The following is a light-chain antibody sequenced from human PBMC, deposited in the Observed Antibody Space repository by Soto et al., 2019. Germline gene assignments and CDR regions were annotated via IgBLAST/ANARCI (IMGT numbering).Light chain of an antibody. CDR3: QQSYSTPIN. J-gene: IGKJ4*01. Sequence: DIQMTQSPSSLSASVGDRVTITCRASQSISSYLNWYQQNPGKAPKLLIYAASSLQSGVPSRFSGSGSGTDFTLTISSLQPEDFATYYGQQSYSTPINFGGGTKVEIK. CDR2: AAS. V-gene: IGKV1-39*01. CDR1: QSISSY.